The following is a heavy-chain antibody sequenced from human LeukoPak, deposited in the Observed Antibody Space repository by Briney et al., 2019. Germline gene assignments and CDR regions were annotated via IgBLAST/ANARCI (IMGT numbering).Heavy chain of an antibody. V-gene: IGHV3-48*01. D-gene: IGHD1-26*01. CDR1: GFTFSTCS. Sequence: GGSLRLSCAASGFTFSTCSMNWVRQAPGKGLEWVPYISSGSSTIYYADSVKGRFTISRDNSKNSLYLQMNGLRAEDTAVYFCAINIRGSYRKNYFGDWGQGTMVTVSS. CDR3: AINIRGSYRKNYFGD. CDR2: ISSGSSTI. J-gene: IGHJ4*02.